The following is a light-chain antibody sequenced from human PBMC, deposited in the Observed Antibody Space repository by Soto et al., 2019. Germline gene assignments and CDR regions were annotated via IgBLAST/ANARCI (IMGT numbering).Light chain of an antibody. CDR1: QGISSTD. V-gene: IGKV3-20*01. Sequence: EIVLTQSPGTLSLSPGERATLSCRASQGISSTDLAWYQQKPGQPPRLLMFATSRRATGIPDRFSGGGFGTDFTLAISKLEPEDFAVYYCQQYGRPPSFGQGTRLEIK. CDR3: QQYGRPPS. CDR2: ATS. J-gene: IGKJ5*01.